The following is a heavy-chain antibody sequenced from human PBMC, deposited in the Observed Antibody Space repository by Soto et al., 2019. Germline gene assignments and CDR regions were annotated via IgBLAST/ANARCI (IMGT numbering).Heavy chain of an antibody. D-gene: IGHD3-9*01. CDR2: ISGSGGST. CDR3: AKNDDILTGYYRVEYFQH. Sequence: GGSLRLSWAASGFTFSSYAMSWVRQAPGKGLEWVSAISGSGGSTYYADSVKGRFTISRDNSKNTLYLQMNSLRAEDTAVYYCAKNDDILTGYYRVEYFQHWGQGTLVTGSS. J-gene: IGHJ1*01. V-gene: IGHV3-23*01. CDR1: GFTFSSYA.